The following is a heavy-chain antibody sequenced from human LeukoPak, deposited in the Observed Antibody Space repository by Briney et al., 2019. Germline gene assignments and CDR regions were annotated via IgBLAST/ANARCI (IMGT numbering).Heavy chain of an antibody. D-gene: IGHD3-16*01. V-gene: IGHV1-46*01. Sequence: GATVNVSCKASGYTFTSYYMHWVRQAPGQGLEWMGIINPSAGSTSYAQKFQGRVTMTRDTSTSTVYMELSRLRSDDTAVYYCAKDGARWYWGQGTLVTVSS. CDR1: GYTFTSYY. CDR3: AKDGARWY. J-gene: IGHJ4*02. CDR2: INPSAGST.